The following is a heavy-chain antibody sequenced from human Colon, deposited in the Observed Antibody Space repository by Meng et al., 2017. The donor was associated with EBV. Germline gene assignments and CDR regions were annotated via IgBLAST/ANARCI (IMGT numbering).Heavy chain of an antibody. Sequence: QARLQVSGPGLVKPSQTLSPTCTVSGGSINSGDYYWSWIRQPPGKGLEWIGYIYYTGSTYYSPSLKSRVTISMDTSKNQFSLRLSSVTAADTAVYYCARNYYFDYWGQGTLVTVSS. CDR3: ARNYYFDY. CDR2: IYYTGST. CDR1: GGSINSGDYY. V-gene: IGHV4-30-4*01. J-gene: IGHJ4*02.